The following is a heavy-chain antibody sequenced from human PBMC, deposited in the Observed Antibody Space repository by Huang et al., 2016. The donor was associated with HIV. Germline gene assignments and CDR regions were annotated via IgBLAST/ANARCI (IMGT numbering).Heavy chain of an antibody. Sequence: QVQLVQSGAEMKTPGSSVKVSCKASGGTFSKYAISWVRQAPGQGLEWMVGIIPLVGTTNYARKFQGRVTITADDSTSTTYVEVSSLRSEDTALYYCARGQLGSYGDYDVLYWGQGTLVTVSS. CDR2: IIPLVGTT. V-gene: IGHV1-69*13. D-gene: IGHD4-17*01. CDR3: ARGQLGSYGDYDVLY. CDR1: GGTFSKYA. J-gene: IGHJ4*02.